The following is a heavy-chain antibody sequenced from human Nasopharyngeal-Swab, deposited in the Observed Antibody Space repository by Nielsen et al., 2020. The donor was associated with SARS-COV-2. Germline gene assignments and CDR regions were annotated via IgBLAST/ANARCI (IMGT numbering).Heavy chain of an antibody. CDR1: GYTFTSHA. CDR2: INAGNGNA. D-gene: IGHD2-15*01. Sequence: ASVKVSCKASGYTFTSHALHWVRQAPGQRLEWMGWINAGNGNANYSQKFQDRVTITRDTSASTAYMELTSLRSEDTAVYYCARAALYCSGSNCSSNYYYHMDVWGKGATVTVSS. V-gene: IGHV1-3*01. J-gene: IGHJ6*03. CDR3: ARAALYCSGSNCSSNYYYHMDV.